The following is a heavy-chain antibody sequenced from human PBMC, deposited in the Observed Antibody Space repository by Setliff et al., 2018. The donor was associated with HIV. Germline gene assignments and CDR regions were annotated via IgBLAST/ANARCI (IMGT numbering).Heavy chain of an antibody. V-gene: IGHV4-59*10. CDR3: ARGPPAEDYYYYMDV. Sequence: TSETLSLTCAVYGGSFSGYYWSWIRQPAGKGLEWIGHIYTSGSTNYNPSLKSRVTISVDTSRNQFSLNLTSVTAADTAVYYCARGPPAEDYYYYMDVWDKGTTVTVSS. CDR2: IYTSGST. CDR1: GGSFSGYY. J-gene: IGHJ6*03.